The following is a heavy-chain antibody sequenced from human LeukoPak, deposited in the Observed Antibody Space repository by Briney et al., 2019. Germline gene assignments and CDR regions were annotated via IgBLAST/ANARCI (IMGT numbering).Heavy chain of an antibody. CDR3: AKDRLIVVDAFDI. D-gene: IGHD1-26*01. CDR2: ISGSGGST. V-gene: IGHV3-23*01. CDR1: GFTVSSNY. J-gene: IGHJ3*02. Sequence: GGSLRLSCAASGFTVSSNYMSWVRQAPGKGLEWVSAISGSGGSTYYADSVKGRFTISRDNSKNTLYLQMNSLRAEDTAVYYCAKDRLIVVDAFDIWGQGTMVTVSS.